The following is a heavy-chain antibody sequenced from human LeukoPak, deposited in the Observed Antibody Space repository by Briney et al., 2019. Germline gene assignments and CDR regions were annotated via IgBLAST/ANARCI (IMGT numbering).Heavy chain of an antibody. CDR1: GGSFSGYY. V-gene: IGHV4-34*01. Sequence: SETLSLTCAVYGGSFSGYYWSWIRQPPGKGLEWIREINHSGSTNYNPSLKSRVTISVDTSKNQFSLKLSSVTAADTAVYYCARGNRGVRYSSSWYWGQGTLVTVSS. D-gene: IGHD6-13*01. CDR3: ARGNRGVRYSSSWY. J-gene: IGHJ4*02. CDR2: INHSGST.